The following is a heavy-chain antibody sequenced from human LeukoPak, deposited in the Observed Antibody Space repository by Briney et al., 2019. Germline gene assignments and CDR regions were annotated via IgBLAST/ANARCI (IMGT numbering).Heavy chain of an antibody. CDR1: GFTVSSNY. CDR3: ARSNGFDWSQYYFDY. D-gene: IGHD3-9*01. CDR2: IYSGGST. J-gene: IGHJ4*02. V-gene: IGHV3-66*01. Sequence: GGSLRLSCAASGFTVSSNYMSWVRQAPGKGLEWVPVIYSGGSTYYADSVKGRFTISRDNSKNTLYLQMNSLRAEDTAVYYCARSNGFDWSQYYFDYWGQGTLVTVSS.